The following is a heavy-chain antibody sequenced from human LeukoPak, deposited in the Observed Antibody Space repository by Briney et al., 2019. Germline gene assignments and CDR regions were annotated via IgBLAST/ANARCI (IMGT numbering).Heavy chain of an antibody. CDR3: AKDIHGDYGGLDY. Sequence: GGSLRLSCAASGFTFSSYAMTWVRQAPGKGLEWVSTIINSGATTYYADSVKGRFTISRDNSKKTLDLQMNSLRAEDTDAYYCAKDIHGDYGGLDYWGQGTLVTVSS. V-gene: IGHV3-23*01. J-gene: IGHJ4*02. D-gene: IGHD4-17*01. CDR2: IINSGATT. CDR1: GFTFSSYA.